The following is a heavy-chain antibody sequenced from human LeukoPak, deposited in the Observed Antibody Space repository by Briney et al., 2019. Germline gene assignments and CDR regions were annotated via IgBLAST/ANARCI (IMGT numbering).Heavy chain of an antibody. J-gene: IGHJ4*02. V-gene: IGHV3-21*04. CDR2: ISSSSSNI. CDR3: AKGGYSYGRYYFDY. D-gene: IGHD5-18*01. Sequence: GGSLRLSCAASGFTLSTYSMNWVRQAPGKGLEWVSSISSSSSNIYYADSVKGRFTISRDNSKNTLYLQMNSLRAEDTAVYYCAKGGYSYGRYYFDYWGQGTLVTVSS. CDR1: GFTLSTYS.